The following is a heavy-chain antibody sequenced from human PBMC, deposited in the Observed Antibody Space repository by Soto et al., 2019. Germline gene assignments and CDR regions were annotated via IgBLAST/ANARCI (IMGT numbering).Heavy chain of an antibody. D-gene: IGHD6-6*01. CDR1: GYTFTGYY. J-gene: IGHJ6*02. Sequence: ASVKVSCKASGYTFTGYYMHWVRQAPGQGLDWMGWINPNSGGTNYADSVKGRFTISRDNSKNTLYLQMNSLRAEDTAVYYCAKDRRPDSSSSYYYYGMDVWGQGTTVTVSS. V-gene: IGHV1-2*02. CDR3: AKDRRPDSSSSYYYYGMDV. CDR2: INPNSGGT.